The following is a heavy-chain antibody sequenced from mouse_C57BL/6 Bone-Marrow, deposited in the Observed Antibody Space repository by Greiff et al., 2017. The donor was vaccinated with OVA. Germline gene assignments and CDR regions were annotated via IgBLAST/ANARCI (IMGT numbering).Heavy chain of an antibody. CDR3: AKSAYGTGFDY. D-gene: IGHD1-2*01. V-gene: IGHV1-76*01. J-gene: IGHJ2*01. CDR1: GYTFTDYY. Sequence: VQLVASWAELVRPGASVKLSCKASGYTFTDYYINWVKPRPGQGLEWIARIYPGSGNTYYNEKFKGKATLTAEKSSSTAYMQLSSLTSEDSAVYFCAKSAYGTGFDYWGQGTTLTVSS. CDR2: IYPGSGNT.